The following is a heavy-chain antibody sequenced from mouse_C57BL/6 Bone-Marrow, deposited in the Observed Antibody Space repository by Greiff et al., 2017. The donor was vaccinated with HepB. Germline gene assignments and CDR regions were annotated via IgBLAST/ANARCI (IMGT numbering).Heavy chain of an antibody. CDR1: GFTFSSYG. D-gene: IGHD1-1*01. CDR2: ISSGGSYT. Sequence: EVQVVESGGDLVKPGGSLKLSCAASGFTFSSYGMSWVRQTPDKRLEWVATISSGGSYTYYPDSVKGRFTISRDNAKNTLYLQMSSLKSEDTAMYYCARDYYGSPFDYWGQGTTLTVSS. J-gene: IGHJ2*01. CDR3: ARDYYGSPFDY. V-gene: IGHV5-6*01.